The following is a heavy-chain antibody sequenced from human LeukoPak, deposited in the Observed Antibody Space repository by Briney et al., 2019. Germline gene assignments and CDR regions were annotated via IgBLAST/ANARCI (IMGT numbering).Heavy chain of an antibody. CDR3: ARDEVGVWGSYPH. J-gene: IGHJ4*02. CDR1: GFTFSSYG. Sequence: PGRSLRLSCAASGFTFSSYGMHWVRQAPGKGLEWVAVISYDGSNKYYADSVKGRFTISRDNSKNTLYLQMNSLRADDTAVYYCARDEVGVWGSYPHWGQGTLVTVSS. D-gene: IGHD3-16*02. CDR2: ISYDGSNK. V-gene: IGHV3-30*03.